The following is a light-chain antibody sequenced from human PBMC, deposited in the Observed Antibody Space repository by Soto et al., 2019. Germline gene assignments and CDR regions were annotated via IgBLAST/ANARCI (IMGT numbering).Light chain of an antibody. V-gene: IGKV3-15*01. J-gene: IGKJ1*01. CDR2: GAS. CDR3: PQYNNWTRT. Sequence: EIVMTQSPATLSVSPGERATLSCRASQSVRSNLAWYEQPHGQAPRVXIYGASTRETGIPARFSGSGAGTECTLTISSLQSEDVSVDYCPQYNNWTRTFGQGTKVDIK. CDR1: QSVRSN.